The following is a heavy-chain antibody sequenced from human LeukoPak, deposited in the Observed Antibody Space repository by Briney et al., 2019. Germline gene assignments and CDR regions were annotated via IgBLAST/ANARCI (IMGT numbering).Heavy chain of an antibody. J-gene: IGHJ3*02. Sequence: GASVKVSCKTSGYTFTRYTIHWMRQAPGQGLEWMGWINTDNGNTKYPQQFQGRVTSIRDTSANTDYMELSSLRSEDTATYYCARGGSGATFDIWGQGTMVTVSS. CDR2: INTDNGNT. CDR1: GYTFTRYT. CDR3: ARGGSGATFDI. D-gene: IGHD1-26*01. V-gene: IGHV1-3*04.